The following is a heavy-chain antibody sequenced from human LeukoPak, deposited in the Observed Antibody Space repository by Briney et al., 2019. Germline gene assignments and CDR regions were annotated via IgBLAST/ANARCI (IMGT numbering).Heavy chain of an antibody. CDR2: ISGSGGST. D-gene: IGHD1-26*01. V-gene: IGHV3-23*01. Sequence: GGSLRLSCAASGFTFSSYAMSWVRQAPGKGLEWVSAISGSGGSTYYTDSVKGRFTIPRDNSKNTLYLQMNSLRAEDTAIYYCAKKYSTGLDYWGQGTLVTVSS. CDR3: AKKYSTGLDY. CDR1: GFTFSSYA. J-gene: IGHJ4*02.